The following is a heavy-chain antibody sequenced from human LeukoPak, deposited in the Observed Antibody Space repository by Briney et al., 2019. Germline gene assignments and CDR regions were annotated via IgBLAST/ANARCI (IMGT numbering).Heavy chain of an antibody. V-gene: IGHV3-30*02. Sequence: GGSLRLSCAASGFTFSSYGMHWVRQAPGKGLEWVALKQNDGSTTFYAESVKGRFTISRDNSKNTLFLQMNSLRAEDTAVYYCAKDRGMFLVGYLDYWGQGTLVTVSS. J-gene: IGHJ4*02. CDR1: GFTFSSYG. CDR3: AKDRGMFLVGYLDY. CDR2: KQNDGSTT. D-gene: IGHD2-15*01.